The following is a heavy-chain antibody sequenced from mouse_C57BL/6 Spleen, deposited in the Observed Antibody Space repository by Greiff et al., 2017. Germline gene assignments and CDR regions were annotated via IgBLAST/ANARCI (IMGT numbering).Heavy chain of an antibody. V-gene: IGHV1-82*01. CDR1: GYAFSSSW. CDR3: ARSVNYDPLAY. J-gene: IGHJ3*01. CDR2: LYPGDGDT. Sequence: VKLMESGPELVKPGASVKISCKASGYAFSSSWMNWVKQRPGKGLAWIGRLYPGDGDTNYNGKFKGKATLTADNSSITTNMALSGLAAEDSAVYFCARSVNYDPLAYWGQGTLVTVSA. D-gene: IGHD2-4*01.